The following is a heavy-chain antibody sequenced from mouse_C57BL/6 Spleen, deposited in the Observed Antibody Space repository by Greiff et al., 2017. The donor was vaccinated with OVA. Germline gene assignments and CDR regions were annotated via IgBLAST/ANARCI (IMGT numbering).Heavy chain of an antibody. V-gene: IGHV1-64*01. J-gene: IGHJ1*03. Sequence: VQLQQPGAELVRPGSSVKLSCKASGYTFTSYWMHWVKQRPGQGLEWIGMIHPNSGSTNYNEKFKSKATLTVDKSSSTAYMQLSSLTSEDSAVYYCARSTTYYYGSSYFDVWGTGTTVTVSS. CDR3: ARSTTYYYGSSYFDV. D-gene: IGHD1-1*01. CDR1: GYTFTSYW. CDR2: IHPNSGST.